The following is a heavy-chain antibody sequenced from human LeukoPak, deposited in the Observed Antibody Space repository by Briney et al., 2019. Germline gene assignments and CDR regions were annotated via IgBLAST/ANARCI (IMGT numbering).Heavy chain of an antibody. V-gene: IGHV3-43D*03. CDR1: GFTFDDYG. D-gene: IGHD1-1*01. J-gene: IGHJ6*03. CDR3: AKVGPGNYYYMDV. Sequence: GGSLRLSCAASGFTFDDYGMQWVRQAPGKGLEWVSLISWDGVITYYADSVKGRFTISRDNSRNSLFLQMNSLRAEDTALYYCAKVGPGNYYYMDVWGKGTTVTVS. CDR2: ISWDGVIT.